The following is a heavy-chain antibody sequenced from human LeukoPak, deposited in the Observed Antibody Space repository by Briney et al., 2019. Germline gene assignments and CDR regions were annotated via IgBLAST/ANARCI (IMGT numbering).Heavy chain of an antibody. V-gene: IGHV1-2*06. J-gene: IGHJ5*02. CDR2: INPNSGGT. CDR1: GYTFTGYY. CDR3: ARNQYEAGYSSSWYGNWFDP. Sequence: ASVKVSCKASGYTFTGYYMHWVRQAPGQGLEWMGRINPNSGGTNYAQKFQGRVTMTRDTSISTAYMELSRLRSDDTAVYYCARNQYEAGYSSSWYGNWFDPWGQGTLVTVSS. D-gene: IGHD6-13*01.